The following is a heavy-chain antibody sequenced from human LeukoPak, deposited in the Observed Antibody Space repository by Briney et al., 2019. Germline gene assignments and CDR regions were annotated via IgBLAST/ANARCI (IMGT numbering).Heavy chain of an antibody. V-gene: IGHV3-30*18. J-gene: IGHJ6*02. Sequence: PGRSLRLSCAAYGFTFSSYGMHWVRQAPGKGLEWVAVISYAGSNKYYADSVKGRFTISRDNSKNTLYLQMNSLRAEDTAVYYCAKDWSHYNWNDQPYYYGMDVWGQGTTVTVSS. D-gene: IGHD1-20*01. CDR1: GFTFSSYG. CDR2: ISYAGSNK. CDR3: AKDWSHYNWNDQPYYYGMDV.